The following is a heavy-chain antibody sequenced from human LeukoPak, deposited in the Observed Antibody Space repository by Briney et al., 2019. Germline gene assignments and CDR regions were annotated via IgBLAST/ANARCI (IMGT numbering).Heavy chain of an antibody. V-gene: IGHV3-23*01. Sequence: GGSLRPSCAASGFTFSNYAMSWVRQAPGKGLEWVSSISGSGGNTYYADSVKGRFTISRDNSKNTLFLQMNSLRAEDTAVYYCAKDRQSSGWNCDHWGQGTLVTVSS. CDR2: ISGSGGNT. J-gene: IGHJ4*02. CDR1: GFTFSNYA. D-gene: IGHD6-19*01. CDR3: AKDRQSSGWNCDH.